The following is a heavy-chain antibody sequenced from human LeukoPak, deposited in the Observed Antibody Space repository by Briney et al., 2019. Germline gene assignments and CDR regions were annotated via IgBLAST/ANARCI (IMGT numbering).Heavy chain of an antibody. CDR3: ARDFGAGSSSWYTTNNWFDP. V-gene: IGHV4-34*01. D-gene: IGHD6-13*01. CDR2: INHSGST. CDR1: GGSFSGYY. J-gene: IGHJ5*02. Sequence: TSETLSLTCAVYGGSFSGYYWSWIRQPPGKGLEWFGEINHSGSTNYNPSLKSRVTISVDTSKNQFSLKLSSVTAADTAVYYCARDFGAGSSSWYTTNNWFDPWGQGTLVTVSS.